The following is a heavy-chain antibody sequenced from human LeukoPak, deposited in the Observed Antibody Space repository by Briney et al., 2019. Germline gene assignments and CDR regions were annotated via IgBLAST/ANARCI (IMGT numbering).Heavy chain of an antibody. Sequence: PSETLSLTCTVSGGSISSYYGSWIRQPPGKGLEWIGYIYYSGSTNYNPSLKSRVTISVDTSKNQFSLKLSSVTAADTAVYYCARGSSGWYEVDYWGQGTLVTVSS. J-gene: IGHJ4*02. CDR3: ARGSSGWYEVDY. D-gene: IGHD6-19*01. CDR2: IYYSGST. V-gene: IGHV4-59*01. CDR1: GGSISSYY.